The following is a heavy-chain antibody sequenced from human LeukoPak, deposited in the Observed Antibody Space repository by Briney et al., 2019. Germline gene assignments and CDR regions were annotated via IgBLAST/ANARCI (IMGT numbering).Heavy chain of an antibody. D-gene: IGHD6-13*01. CDR3: ARYDIAAAGPYFDY. J-gene: IGHJ4*02. CDR1: GFTFSSYE. Sequence: GGSPRLSCAASGFTFSSYEMNWVRQAPGKGLEWVSYISSSGSTIYYADSVKGRFTISRDNAKNSLYLQMNSLRAEDTAVYYCARYDIAAAGPYFDYWGQGTLVTVSS. CDR2: ISSSGSTI. V-gene: IGHV3-48*03.